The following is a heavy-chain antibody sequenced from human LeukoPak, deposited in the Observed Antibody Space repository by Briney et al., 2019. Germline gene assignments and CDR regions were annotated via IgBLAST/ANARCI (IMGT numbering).Heavy chain of an antibody. D-gene: IGHD5-12*01. V-gene: IGHV3-48*04. CDR2: ISSSGTTI. Sequence: GGSLRLSCAASGFTFSSYWMTWVRQAPGKGLEWVSYISSSGTTIYYADSVKGRFTLSRDNAKSSLYLQMNSLRAEDTAAYYCARVRSGYDLISYYYMDVWGKGTTVIISS. CDR1: GFTFSSYW. J-gene: IGHJ6*03. CDR3: ARVRSGYDLISYYYMDV.